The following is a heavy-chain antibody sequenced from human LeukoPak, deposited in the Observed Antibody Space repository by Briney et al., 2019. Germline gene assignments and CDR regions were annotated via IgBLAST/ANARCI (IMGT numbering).Heavy chain of an antibody. D-gene: IGHD2-15*01. CDR3: ARDRPRARYFDY. V-gene: IGHV1-69*04. CDR2: IIPILNVP. J-gene: IGHJ4*02. CDR1: GGIFNDYS. Sequence: SVNVSCKASGGIFNDYSISWVRQAPGQGLEWMGRIIPILNVPNYAQKFEGRVTITADKSTNTAYMELSSLKSEDTAVYFCARDRPRARYFDYWGQGTLVTVSS.